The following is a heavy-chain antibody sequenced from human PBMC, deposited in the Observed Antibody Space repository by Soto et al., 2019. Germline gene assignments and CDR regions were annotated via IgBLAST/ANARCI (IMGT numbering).Heavy chain of an antibody. CDR2: IYGDDDK. CDR3: AHRHRDVAGLFDS. J-gene: IGHJ4*02. Sequence: QITLKESGPTLVKPTQTLTLTCTFSGFSLSTSAVGVGWIRQPPGKALEWLTVIYGDDDKRSSPSQRSRLTITKDTSKNQVVLTMSNMDPVDTDTYYCAHRHRDVAGLFDSCGQGHLVTVSS. CDR1: GFSLSTSAVG. D-gene: IGHD5-12*01. V-gene: IGHV2-5*02.